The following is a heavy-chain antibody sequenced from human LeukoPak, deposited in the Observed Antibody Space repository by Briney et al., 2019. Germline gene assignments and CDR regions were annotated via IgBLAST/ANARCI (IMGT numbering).Heavy chain of an antibody. Sequence: GGSLRLSCAASGFTFSPYSMNWVRQAPGKGLEWVSYISSSSITVFYADSAKGRFTISRDNARNSLYLQMNSLRDEDTAVYYCARDRRYYGDYYFYGLDVWGQGTTVTVSS. CDR3: ARDRRYYGDYYFYGLDV. CDR2: ISSSSITV. CDR1: GFTFSPYS. J-gene: IGHJ6*02. V-gene: IGHV3-48*02. D-gene: IGHD4-17*01.